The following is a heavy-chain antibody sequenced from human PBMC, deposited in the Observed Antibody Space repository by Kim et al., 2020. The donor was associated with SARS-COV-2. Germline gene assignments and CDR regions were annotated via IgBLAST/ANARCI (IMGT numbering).Heavy chain of an antibody. Sequence: GGSLRLSCAASGFTFSSYAMHWVRQAPGKGLEWVAVISYDGSNKYYADSVKGRFTISRDNSKNTLYLQMNSLRAEDTAVYYCAREFRKPAFDIWGQGTM. V-gene: IGHV3-30-3*01. CDR1: GFTFSSYA. CDR3: AREFRKPAFDI. CDR2: ISYDGSNK. J-gene: IGHJ3*02.